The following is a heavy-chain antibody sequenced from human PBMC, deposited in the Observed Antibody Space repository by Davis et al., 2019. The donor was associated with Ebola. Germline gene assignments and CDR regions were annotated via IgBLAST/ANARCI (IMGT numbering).Heavy chain of an antibody. D-gene: IGHD3-22*01. J-gene: IGHJ6*02. CDR3: ARGYYYDRPYWYYYYYGIDV. CDR1: RYTLPSYV. CDR2: ISAYNGNT. V-gene: IGHV1-18*04. Sequence: ASVTVSRMASRYTLPSYVISWVRQAPGQGLEWMGWISAYNGNTNYAPKLQGRVTMTTDTSTSTAYMELRGLRSDDTAVYYCARGYYYDRPYWYYYYYGIDVWGQGTTVTVSS.